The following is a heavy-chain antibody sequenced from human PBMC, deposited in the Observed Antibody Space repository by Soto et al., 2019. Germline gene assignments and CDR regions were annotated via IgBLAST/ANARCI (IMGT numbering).Heavy chain of an antibody. D-gene: IGHD3-10*01. J-gene: IGHJ5*02. CDR3: ARGVTMVREHEGWWFDP. CDR1: GYTFTGYY. CDR2: INPNSGGT. Sequence: QVQLVQSGAEVKKPGASVKVSCKASGYTFTGYYMHWVRQAPGQGLEWMGWINPNSGGTNYAQKLQGWVTMTRDTSISTAYMELSRLRSDDTAVYYCARGVTMVREHEGWWFDPWGQGTLVTVSS. V-gene: IGHV1-2*04.